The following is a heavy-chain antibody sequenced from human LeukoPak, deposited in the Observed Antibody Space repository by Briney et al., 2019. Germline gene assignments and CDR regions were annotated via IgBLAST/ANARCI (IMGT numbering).Heavy chain of an antibody. D-gene: IGHD6-13*01. V-gene: IGHV3-23*01. J-gene: IGHJ6*02. CDR3: AKNGAAAVTYYYYGMDV. Sequence: PGGSLRLSCAASGFTFSSYAMSWVRQAPGKGLEWVSAISASGGGTYYADSVKGRFTISRDNSKNTLYLQMNSLRAEDTAVYYCAKNGAAAVTYYYYGMDVWGQGTTVTVSS. CDR1: GFTFSSYA. CDR2: ISASGGGT.